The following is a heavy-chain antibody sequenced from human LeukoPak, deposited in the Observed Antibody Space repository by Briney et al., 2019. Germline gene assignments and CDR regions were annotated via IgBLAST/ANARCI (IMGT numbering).Heavy chain of an antibody. CDR1: GGSISSSYW. D-gene: IGHD3-16*01. Sequence: PSETLSLTCAVSGGSISSSYWWSWVRQPPGKGLEWIGEIYHSGSTNYNPSLKSRVTMSVDKSKNQFSLKLGSVTAADTAVYYCARVEYFDHIWGSYKYWGQGTLVTVSS. CDR2: IYHSGST. J-gene: IGHJ4*02. V-gene: IGHV4-4*02. CDR3: ARVEYFDHIWGSYKY.